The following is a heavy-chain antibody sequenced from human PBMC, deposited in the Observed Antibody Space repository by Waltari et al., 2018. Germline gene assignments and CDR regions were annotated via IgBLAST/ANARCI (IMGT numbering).Heavy chain of an antibody. J-gene: IGHJ3*02. V-gene: IGHV1-8*03. CDR3: ARVAGVLPGRPSAFDI. CDR1: GYTFTSYD. Sequence: QVQLVQSGAEVKKPGASVKVSCKASGYTFTSYDNNWVRQATGQGLEWMGWMNPNSGNTGYAQKFQGRVTITRNTSISTAYMELSSLRSEDTAVYYCARVAGVLPGRPSAFDIWGQGTMVTVSS. CDR2: MNPNSGNT. D-gene: IGHD7-27*01.